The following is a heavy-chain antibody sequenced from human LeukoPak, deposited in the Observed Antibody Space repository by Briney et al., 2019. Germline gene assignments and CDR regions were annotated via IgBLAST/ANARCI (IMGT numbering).Heavy chain of an antibody. CDR1: GVSITSHPW. CDR3: ARGGNWDFDY. J-gene: IGHJ4*02. V-gene: IGHV4-4*02. CDR2: MYNSGTG. D-gene: IGHD7-27*01. Sequence: SETLPLTCAVSGVSITSHPWNWVRQPPGKGLEWIGEMYNSGTGTYKPSLRSRVTMFFDESKNHFSLKLNSVTAADTAVYYCARGGNWDFDYWGQGVLVFVSS.